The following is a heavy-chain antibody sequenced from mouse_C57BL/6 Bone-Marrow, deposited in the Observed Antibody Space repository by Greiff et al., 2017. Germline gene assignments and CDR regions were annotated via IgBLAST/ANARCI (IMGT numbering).Heavy chain of an antibody. CDR3: RVLSYDGYDGDAVDY. V-gene: IGHV1-37*01. Sequence: EVKLQESGPELVKPGASVKISCKASGYSFTGYFMNWVKQSHGKSLEWIGRINPYNGDTFYNQKFKGKATLTVDKSSSTANMELLSLTSEDCAVYYCRVLSYDGYDGDAVDYWGQGTSVTVSS. CDR2: INPYNGDT. D-gene: IGHD2-2*01. J-gene: IGHJ4*01. CDR1: GYSFTGYF.